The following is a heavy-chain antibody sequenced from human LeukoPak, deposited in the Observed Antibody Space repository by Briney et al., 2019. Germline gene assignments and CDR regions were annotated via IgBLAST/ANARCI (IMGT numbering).Heavy chain of an antibody. V-gene: IGHV4-34*01. D-gene: IGHD5-18*01. CDR3: ARANGYGLLDY. J-gene: IGHJ4*02. CDR2: INHSGST. Sequence: SETLSLTCAVYGGSFSGYYWSWIRQPPGKGLEWIGEINHSGSTNYNPSLKSRVTISVDTTKNQFSLKLSSVTAADTAVYYCARANGYGLLDYWGQGTLVTVSS. CDR1: GGSFSGYY.